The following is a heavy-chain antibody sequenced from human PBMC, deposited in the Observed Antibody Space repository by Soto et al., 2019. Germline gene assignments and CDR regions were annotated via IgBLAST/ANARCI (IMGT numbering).Heavy chain of an antibody. D-gene: IGHD3-10*01. CDR2: IYYSGST. J-gene: IGHJ4*02. Sequence: QLQLQESGPGLVKPSETLSLTCTVSGGSISSSSYYWGWIRQPPGKGLEWIGSIYYSGSTYYNPSLKSRVTISVDTSKNQFSLKLSSVTAADTAVYYCARQSMVRGVIITRFDYWGQGTLVTVSS. CDR1: GGSISSSSYY. CDR3: ARQSMVRGVIITRFDY. V-gene: IGHV4-39*01.